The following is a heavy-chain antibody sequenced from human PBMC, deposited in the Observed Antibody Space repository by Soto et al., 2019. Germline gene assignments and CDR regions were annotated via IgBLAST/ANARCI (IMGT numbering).Heavy chain of an antibody. Sequence: PSETLSLTCTVSGGSISSGDYYWNWIRQPPGKGLEWIGYIYYSGSTYYNPSLKSRVTISVDTSKNQFSLKLSSVTAADTAVYYCARGEGGDGYNTYNWFDPWGQGTQVTVSS. D-gene: IGHD5-12*01. V-gene: IGHV4-30-4*01. CDR3: ARGEGGDGYNTYNWFDP. CDR1: GGSISSGDYY. CDR2: IYYSGST. J-gene: IGHJ5*02.